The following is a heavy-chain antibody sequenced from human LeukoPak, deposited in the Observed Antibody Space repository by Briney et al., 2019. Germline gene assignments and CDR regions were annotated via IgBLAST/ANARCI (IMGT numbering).Heavy chain of an antibody. D-gene: IGHD1-26*01. Sequence: SETLSLTCAVYGESFTAYRWTWIRQPPGKGLEWIGEIHHSGSANYNPSLKSRLTISLDTSKSQLSLKLNSVTAADTAVYYCARGFGGSRGYWSQGTLVTVSS. J-gene: IGHJ4*02. CDR1: GESFTAYR. V-gene: IGHV4-34*01. CDR2: IHHSGSA. CDR3: ARGFGGSRGY.